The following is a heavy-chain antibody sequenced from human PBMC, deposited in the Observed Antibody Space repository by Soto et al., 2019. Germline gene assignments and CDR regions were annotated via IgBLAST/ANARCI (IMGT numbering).Heavy chain of an antibody. CDR3: ATHLSTSRGFKVWNCDL. D-gene: IGHD3-10*01. V-gene: IGHV1-24*01. CDR1: GYTLTDLC. CDR2: FDPEDGEY. Sequence: GASVKVSCKVSGYTLTDLCIHWVRQAPGKGLEWMGGFDPEDGEYIYTQKLQGRVTMTEDTSADTAHMELSSLRNEDTAVYYCATHLSTSRGFKVWNCDLWGPGTRVTVS. J-gene: IGHJ2*01.